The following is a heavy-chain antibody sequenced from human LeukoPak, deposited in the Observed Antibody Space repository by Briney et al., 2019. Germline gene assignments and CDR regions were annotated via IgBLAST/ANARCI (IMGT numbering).Heavy chain of an antibody. Sequence: GGSLRLSCAASGFTFSSYGMHWVRQAPGKGLEWVAVISYDGSNKYYADSVKGRFTISRDNSKNTLYLQMNSLRAEDTAVYYCARWAFSKNDYDFWSGYQVYYYYYYGMDVWGQGTTVTVSS. CDR1: GFTFSSYG. V-gene: IGHV3-30*03. CDR3: ARWAFSKNDYDFWSGYQVYYYYYYGMDV. J-gene: IGHJ6*02. CDR2: ISYDGSNK. D-gene: IGHD3-3*01.